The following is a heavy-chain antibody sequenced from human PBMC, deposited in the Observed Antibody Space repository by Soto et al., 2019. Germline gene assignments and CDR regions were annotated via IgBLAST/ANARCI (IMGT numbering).Heavy chain of an antibody. J-gene: IGHJ1*01. V-gene: IGHV4-34*01. CDR2: LNHSGST. CDR3: ERRPRMISCFQH. Sequence: QVQLQPWGAGLLKPSETLSLTCAVYGGSFSGYYWSWIRQPPGKGLEWIGELNHSGSTNYNPCLKSRVTRSVDTSKNQFSLKLRPGTAADTAVYYCERRPRMISCFQHWGQGTLVTVSS. D-gene: IGHD3-22*01. CDR1: GGSFSGYY.